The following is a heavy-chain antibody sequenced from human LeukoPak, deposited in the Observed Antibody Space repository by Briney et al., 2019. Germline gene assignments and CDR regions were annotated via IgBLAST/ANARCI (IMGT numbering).Heavy chain of an antibody. CDR3: ARGDDISPGRVLEY. D-gene: IGHD3-9*01. CDR1: GFTFDDYA. CDR2: INERGDIT. Sequence: PGGSLRLSCAASGFTFDDYAMHWVRQAPGNGLELVSAINERGDITKYADSVMRRFTISRDNSKNTLYLQMNSLRAEDTAVYYCARGDDISPGRVLEYWGRGTLVTVSS. V-gene: IGHV3-23*01. J-gene: IGHJ4*02.